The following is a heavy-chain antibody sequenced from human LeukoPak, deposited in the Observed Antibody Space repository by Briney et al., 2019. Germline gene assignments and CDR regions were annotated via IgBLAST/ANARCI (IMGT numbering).Heavy chain of an antibody. Sequence: PGGSLRLSCAASGFTFSSYAMSWVRQAPGKGLEWVSSISSTGIYIYYADSLKGRFTISRDNAKNSLYLQMNSLRAEDTAMYYCAREDWGTYYFDSWGQGTLVTVSS. J-gene: IGHJ4*02. CDR1: GFTFSSYA. D-gene: IGHD7-27*01. V-gene: IGHV3-21*01. CDR2: ISSTGIYI. CDR3: AREDWGTYYFDS.